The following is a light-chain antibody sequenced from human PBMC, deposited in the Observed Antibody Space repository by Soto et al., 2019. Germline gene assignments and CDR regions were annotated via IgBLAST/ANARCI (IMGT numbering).Light chain of an antibody. CDR1: QSVSNY. J-gene: IGKJ5*01. CDR3: QQRYNWPLT. V-gene: IGKV3-11*01. Sequence: EIVITQSPATLSLSPGERASLXCLASQSVSNYLAWYQEKPGQAPRLLIYDAFNRATGIPARFSGSGSGTDFTLTISSLEPEDFAVYYCQQRYNWPLTFGQGTRLEIK. CDR2: DAF.